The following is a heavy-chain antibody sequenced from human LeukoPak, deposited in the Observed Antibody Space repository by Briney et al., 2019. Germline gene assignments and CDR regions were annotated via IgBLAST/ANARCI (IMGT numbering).Heavy chain of an antibody. CDR2: LYYSGSI. D-gene: IGHD4-17*01. Sequence: SETLSLTCTVSGGSISTFFVSWIRQPPGKGLEWIGSLYYSGSINYNSSLKSRVAISVDTSQNQFSLKLTSVTAADTAVYYCARLLTTVTVGDDYYYGLDVWGQGTTVTVSS. V-gene: IGHV4-59*01. CDR3: ARLLTTVTVGDDYYYGLDV. J-gene: IGHJ6*02. CDR1: GGSISTFF.